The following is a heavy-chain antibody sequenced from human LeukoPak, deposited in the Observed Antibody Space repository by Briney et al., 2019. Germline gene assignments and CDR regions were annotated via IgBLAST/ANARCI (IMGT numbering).Heavy chain of an antibody. Sequence: ASVKVSCTASGDTFTSYYIHWVRQAPGQGLEWMGMINPSGGSASYAHKFQSRVTMTRDTCTSTVYMELSSLRSEDTAVYYCARLYSGYSNYWGQGTLVTVSS. CDR2: INPSGGSA. CDR1: GDTFTSYY. V-gene: IGHV1-46*01. D-gene: IGHD5-12*01. CDR3: ARLYSGYSNY. J-gene: IGHJ4*02.